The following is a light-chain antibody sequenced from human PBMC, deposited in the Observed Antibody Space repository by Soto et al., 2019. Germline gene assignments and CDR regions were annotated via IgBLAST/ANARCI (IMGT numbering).Light chain of an antibody. CDR2: LNSDGSH. CDR1: SQNSSYA. Sequence: QHVLTQSPSASASLGASVKLTCTLSSQNSSYAIAWHQQQPEKGPRHLMKLNSDGSHSKGDGIPDRFSGSSSGAERYLTISSLQSEDEADYYCQTWGTGPAVFGGGTQLTVL. V-gene: IGLV4-69*01. J-gene: IGLJ7*01. CDR3: QTWGTGPAV.